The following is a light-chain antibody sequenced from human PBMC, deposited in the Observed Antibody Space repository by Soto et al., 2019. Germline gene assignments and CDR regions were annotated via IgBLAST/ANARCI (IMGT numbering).Light chain of an antibody. V-gene: IGKV3-20*01. CDR2: GAS. Sequence: EIVLTQSPGTLSLSPGERATLSCRASQSVSSSYLAWYQQKPGQPPRLLIYGASSRATGIPDRFSGSGSGTDFTLTISRLEPVDFAVYYCQQYGSSFTFGPGTKVDIK. J-gene: IGKJ3*01. CDR1: QSVSSSY. CDR3: QQYGSSFT.